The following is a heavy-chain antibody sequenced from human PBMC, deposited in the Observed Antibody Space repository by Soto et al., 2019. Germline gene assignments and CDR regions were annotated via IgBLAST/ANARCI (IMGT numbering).Heavy chain of an antibody. D-gene: IGHD3-3*01. Sequence: ASVKVSCKASGYTFTSYDINWVRQATGQGLEWMGWMNPNSGNTGYAQKFQGRVTMTRNTSISTAYMELSSLRSEDTAVYYCARNAGAYYDFWSGPNAFDIWGQGTMVTVSS. CDR1: GYTFTSYD. CDR3: ARNAGAYYDFWSGPNAFDI. V-gene: IGHV1-8*01. J-gene: IGHJ3*02. CDR2: MNPNSGNT.